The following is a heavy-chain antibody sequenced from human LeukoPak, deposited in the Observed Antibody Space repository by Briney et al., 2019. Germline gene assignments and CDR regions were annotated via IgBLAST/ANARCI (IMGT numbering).Heavy chain of an antibody. CDR1: GLTFSTYW. CDR3: ARSRQPYYYGSGGSWFDP. J-gene: IGHJ5*02. CDR2: INSDGSST. D-gene: IGHD3-10*01. Sequence: AGSLPLSCAVSGLTFSTYWMHWVRHPPGKGLVWVGQINSDGSSTNYPASVKGRPTLSRDNAKNTLYLQRNSLRAEDTAVYYCARSRQPYYYGSGGSWFDPCGQGALVTVSS. V-gene: IGHV3-74*01.